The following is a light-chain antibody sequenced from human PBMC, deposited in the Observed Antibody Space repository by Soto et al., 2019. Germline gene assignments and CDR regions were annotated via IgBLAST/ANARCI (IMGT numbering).Light chain of an antibody. Sequence: DIQMTQSPSSLSASVGDRVTITCRASQSISSYLNWYQQKPGKAPKLLIYAGSSLQSGVPSRFSGSGSGTDFTLTISSLQPEDFATYYCQQANSFPLTFGGGTKVEMK. V-gene: IGKV1-39*01. CDR3: QQANSFPLT. CDR1: QSISSY. J-gene: IGKJ4*01. CDR2: AGS.